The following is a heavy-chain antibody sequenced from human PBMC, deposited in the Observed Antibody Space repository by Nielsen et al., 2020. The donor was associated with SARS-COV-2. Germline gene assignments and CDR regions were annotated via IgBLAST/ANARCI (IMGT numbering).Heavy chain of an antibody. CDR2: ISWNSGSI. J-gene: IGHJ4*02. CDR1: GFTFDDYA. CDR3: IIGSWTHPFDY. V-gene: IGHV3-9*01. Sequence: SLKISCAASGFTFDDYAMHWVRQAPGKGLEWVSGISWNSGSIGYADSVKGRFTISRDNAKNSLYLQMNSLRAEDTALYYCIIGSWTHPFDYWGQGTLVTVSS. D-gene: IGHD3-16*02.